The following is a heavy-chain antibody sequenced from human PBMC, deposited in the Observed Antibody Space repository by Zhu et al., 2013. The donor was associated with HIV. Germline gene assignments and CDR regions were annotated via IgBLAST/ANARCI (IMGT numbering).Heavy chain of an antibody. CDR3: ARVRGEGDGAYYYHYMDV. D-gene: IGHD3-10*01. J-gene: IGHJ6*03. Sequence: QVQLVQSGAEVKKPGASVTISCKASGYTFTDYYIHWVRQAPGQGLEWMGWINSNSGGTNYAQRFQGRVTMTRDTSISTAYMELSRLRSDDTAVYYCARVRGEGDGAYYYHYMDVWGKGTTVTVSS. CDR2: INSNSGGT. V-gene: IGHV1-2*02. CDR1: GYTFTDYY.